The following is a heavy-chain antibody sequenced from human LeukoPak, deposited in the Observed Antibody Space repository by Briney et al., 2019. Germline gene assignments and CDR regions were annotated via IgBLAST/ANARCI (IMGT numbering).Heavy chain of an antibody. Sequence: GASVKVSCKASGGTFSSYAISWARQAPGQGLEWMGGIIPIFGTANYAQKFQGRVTITADESTSTAYMELSSLRSEDTAVYYCARVFDYGDDYTSNWFDPWGQGTLVTVSS. V-gene: IGHV1-69*13. CDR2: IIPIFGTA. D-gene: IGHD4-17*01. CDR1: GGTFSSYA. CDR3: ARVFDYGDDYTSNWFDP. J-gene: IGHJ5*02.